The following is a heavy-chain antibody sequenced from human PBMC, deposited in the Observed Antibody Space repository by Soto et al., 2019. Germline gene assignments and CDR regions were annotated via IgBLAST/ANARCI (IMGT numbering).Heavy chain of an antibody. Sequence: SETLSLTCAVYGGSFSGYYWSWIRQPPGKGLEWIGEINHSGSTNYNPSLKSRVTISVDTSKNQFSLKLSSVTAADTAVYYCARTRQIVVVVAATLGWFDPWGQGTLVTVSS. V-gene: IGHV4-34*01. CDR1: GGSFSGYY. J-gene: IGHJ5*02. D-gene: IGHD2-15*01. CDR2: INHSGST. CDR3: ARTRQIVVVVAATLGWFDP.